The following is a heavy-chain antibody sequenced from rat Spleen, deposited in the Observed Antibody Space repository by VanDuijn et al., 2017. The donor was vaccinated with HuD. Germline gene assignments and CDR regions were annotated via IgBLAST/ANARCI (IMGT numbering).Heavy chain of an antibody. CDR1: GFSFINYD. CDR2: ISPSGGST. J-gene: IGHJ2*01. D-gene: IGHD1-9*01. CDR3: ARRHYGYTDYFDY. Sequence: EVQLVESGGGLVQPGRSLKLSCAASGFSFINYDMAWVRQAPTKGLEWVASISPSGGSTYYRDSVRGRFTISRDNAENTLYLQLDSLRSEDTATYYCARRHYGYTDYFDYWGQGVMVTVSS. V-gene: IGHV5S13*01.